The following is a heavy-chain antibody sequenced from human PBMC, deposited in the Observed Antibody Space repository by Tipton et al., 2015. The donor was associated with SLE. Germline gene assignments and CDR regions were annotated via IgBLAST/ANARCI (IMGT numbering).Heavy chain of an antibody. V-gene: IGHV4-38-2*01. CDR3: ARRHYSGPFDS. D-gene: IGHD5-12*01. Sequence: TLSLTCEVSGYSITSDYYWGWIRQPPGKGLEWIGSIFYTGSTYYNPSLKSRVSFSIDTSKHQFSLKLNSVTAADTAVYYCARRHYSGPFDSWGQGTLVTVSS. CDR1: GYSITSDYY. CDR2: IFYTGST. J-gene: IGHJ4*02.